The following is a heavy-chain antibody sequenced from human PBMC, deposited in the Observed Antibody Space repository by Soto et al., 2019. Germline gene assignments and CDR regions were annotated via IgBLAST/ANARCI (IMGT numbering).Heavy chain of an antibody. Sequence: SETLSLTCTVSGGSVSSGSYYWSWIRQPPGKGLEWIGYIYYSGSTNYNPSLKSRVTISVDTSKNQFSLKLSSVTAADTAVYYCARGVITIFGVLWFDPWGQGTLVTVSS. CDR2: IYYSGST. CDR1: GGSVSSGSYY. D-gene: IGHD3-3*01. V-gene: IGHV4-61*01. J-gene: IGHJ5*02. CDR3: ARGVITIFGVLWFDP.